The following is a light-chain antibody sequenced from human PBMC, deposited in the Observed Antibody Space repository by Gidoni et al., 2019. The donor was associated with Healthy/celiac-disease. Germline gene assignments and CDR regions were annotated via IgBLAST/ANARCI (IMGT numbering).Light chain of an antibody. J-gene: IGKJ1*01. Sequence: EIVMTQSPATLSVSPGERATISCRASQSVRSNLAWYQQKPGQAPRLLIYGASTRATGIPARFSGSGSGTEFTLTISSLQSEDFAVYYCQQYNNWPPAFGQGTKVEIK. CDR3: QQYNNWPPA. CDR1: QSVRSN. V-gene: IGKV3-15*01. CDR2: GAS.